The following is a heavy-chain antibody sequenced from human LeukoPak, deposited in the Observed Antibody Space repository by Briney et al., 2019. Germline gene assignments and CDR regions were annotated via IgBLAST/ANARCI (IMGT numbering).Heavy chain of an antibody. Sequence: GGSLRLSCAASGFTFRNYWMSWVLQAPGTGLEWVANIKQDGSDRNYVTSVRGRFTISRDNAESSLYLQMNSLRVEDTAVYYCVRNLAVAGTCFDSWGQGTLVTVSS. CDR1: GFTFRNYW. J-gene: IGHJ4*02. D-gene: IGHD6-19*01. V-gene: IGHV3-7*03. CDR3: VRNLAVAGTCFDS. CDR2: IKQDGSDR.